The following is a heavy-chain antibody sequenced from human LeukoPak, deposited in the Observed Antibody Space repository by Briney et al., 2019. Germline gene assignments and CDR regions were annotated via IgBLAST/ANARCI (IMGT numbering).Heavy chain of an antibody. J-gene: IGHJ3*02. V-gene: IGHV3-21*01. Sequence: PGGSLRLSCAASGFTFSSYSVNWVRQAPGKGLEWVSSISSSSSYIYYADSVKGRFTISRDNAKNSLYLQMNSLRAEDTAVYYCARDTAYEDAFDIWGQGTMVTVSS. D-gene: IGHD3-22*01. CDR1: GFTFSSYS. CDR2: ISSSSSYI. CDR3: ARDTAYEDAFDI.